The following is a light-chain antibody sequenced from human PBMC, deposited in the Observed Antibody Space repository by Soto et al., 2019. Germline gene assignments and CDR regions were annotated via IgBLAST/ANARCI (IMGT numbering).Light chain of an antibody. Sequence: DIRMTQSPPSLSAFVGDKVTITCRASHDIDNFLAWYHQKPGEVPKLLIYAASTLESGASSRFSGSGAGTVFTLTISSLQPKDVGSYYCQRYDSVPRTFGQGTKVEVK. V-gene: IGKV1-27*01. CDR1: HDIDNF. J-gene: IGKJ1*01. CDR3: QRYDSVPRT. CDR2: AAS.